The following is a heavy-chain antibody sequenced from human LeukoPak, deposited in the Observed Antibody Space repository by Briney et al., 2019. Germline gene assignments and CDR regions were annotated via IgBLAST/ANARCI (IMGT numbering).Heavy chain of an antibody. Sequence: SETLSLTCAVYGGSFSGYYWSWIRQPPGKGLEWIGEINHSGSTNYNPSLKSRVTISVDTSKNQFSLKLSSVTAVDTAVYYCARALYYFDYWGQGTLVTVSS. CDR3: ARALYYFDY. CDR2: INHSGST. CDR1: GGSFSGYY. V-gene: IGHV4-34*01. J-gene: IGHJ4*02.